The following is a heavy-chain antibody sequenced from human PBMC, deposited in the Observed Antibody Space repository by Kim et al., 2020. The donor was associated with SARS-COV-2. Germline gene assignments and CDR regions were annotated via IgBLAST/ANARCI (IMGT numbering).Heavy chain of an antibody. D-gene: IGHD6-19*01. Sequence: SETLSLTCTVSGGSISSYYWSWIRQPAGKGLEWIGRIYTSGSTNYNPSLKSRITMSVDTSKNQFSLKLSSVTAADTAGYYCARSGSPAIAVADHEFDYWGQGTLVTVSS. J-gene: IGHJ4*02. V-gene: IGHV4-4*07. CDR2: IYTSGST. CDR3: ARSGSPAIAVADHEFDY. CDR1: GGSISSYY.